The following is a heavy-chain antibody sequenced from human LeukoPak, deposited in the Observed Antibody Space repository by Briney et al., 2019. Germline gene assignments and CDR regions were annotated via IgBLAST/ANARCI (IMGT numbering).Heavy chain of an antibody. CDR3: ARKPRNGGNPYFDY. J-gene: IGHJ4*02. CDR2: MSGSGDTT. V-gene: IGHV3-23*01. Sequence: SGGSLRLSCAASVFTFSSCAMSWVRQAPGKGLEWVSGMSGSGDTTYYADSVKGRFTISRDNSKNTPYLQMNSLRVEDTAVYYCARKPRNGGNPYFDYWGQGTLVTVSS. CDR1: VFTFSSCA. D-gene: IGHD4-23*01.